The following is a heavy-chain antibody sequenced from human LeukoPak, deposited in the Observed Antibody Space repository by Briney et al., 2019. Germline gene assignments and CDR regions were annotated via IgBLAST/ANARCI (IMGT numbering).Heavy chain of an antibody. D-gene: IGHD3-22*01. J-gene: IGHJ3*01. Sequence: PGGSLRLSCVGSGFSFSDHYMEWVRQAPGKGLEWVGRIRKRTKGYTTVYGASVKDRFTISRDDSNNAVYLQMNSLKIEDTAVYYCARVSDHYDSNGFSLDAFDVWGRGTMVTVSS. V-gene: IGHV3-72*01. CDR2: IRKRTKGYTT. CDR3: ARVSDHYDSNGFSLDAFDV. CDR1: GFSFSDHY.